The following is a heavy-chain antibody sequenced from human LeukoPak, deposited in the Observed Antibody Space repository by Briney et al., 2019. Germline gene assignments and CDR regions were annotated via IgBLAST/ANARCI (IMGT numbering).Heavy chain of an antibody. D-gene: IGHD3-9*01. Sequence: PSETLSLTCSVSGDSISGYFWSWIRQPPGKGLEWIGEINHSGSTNYNPSLKSRVTILVDTSKNQFSLKLSSVTAADTAVYYCARKGRYFDWLPFDYWGQGTLVTVSS. CDR2: INHSGST. V-gene: IGHV4-34*01. CDR1: GDSISGYF. J-gene: IGHJ4*02. CDR3: ARKGRYFDWLPFDY.